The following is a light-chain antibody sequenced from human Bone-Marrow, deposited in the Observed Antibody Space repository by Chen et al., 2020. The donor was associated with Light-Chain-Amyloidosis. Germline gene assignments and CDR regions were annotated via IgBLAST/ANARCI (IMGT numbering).Light chain of an antibody. V-gene: IGLV2-23*02. CDR3: GSYAGSNNVV. CDR2: EVN. Sequence: QSALTQTASVSGSPGQSLNISCTGSSSDVGNSHLVSWYQQLPGKAPKLMIFEVNKRPSGDSNRFSGSKSGNTASLTISGLLAEDEADYHCGSYAGSNNVVFGGGTKLTVL. J-gene: IGLJ2*01. CDR1: SSDVGNSHL.